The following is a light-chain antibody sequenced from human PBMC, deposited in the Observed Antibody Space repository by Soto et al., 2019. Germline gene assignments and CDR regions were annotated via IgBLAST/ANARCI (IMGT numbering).Light chain of an antibody. CDR2: AAS. CDR1: QSDGSNF. J-gene: IGKJ5*01. V-gene: IGKV3-20*01. Sequence: LSLSPGERATLSCKTSQSDGSNFVAWYQQKPGKVPKLLIYAASTLQSGVPSRFSGSGSGTDFTLTISRLEPEDFAVYYCQQYGSSPRSITFGQGTRLEIK. CDR3: QQYGSSPRSIT.